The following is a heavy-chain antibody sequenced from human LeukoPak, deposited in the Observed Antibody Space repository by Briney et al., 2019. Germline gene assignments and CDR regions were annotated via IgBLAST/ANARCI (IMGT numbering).Heavy chain of an antibody. V-gene: IGHV4-59*12. CDR2: IYYSGST. CDR3: ATIRTVTGNDY. J-gene: IGHJ4*02. CDR1: GGPISSYY. D-gene: IGHD4-17*01. Sequence: SETLSLTCTVSGGPISSYYWSWIRQPPGKGLEWIGYIYYSGSTNYNPSLKSRVTISVDTSKNQFSLKLSSVTAADTAVYYCATIRTVTGNDYWGQGTLVTVSS.